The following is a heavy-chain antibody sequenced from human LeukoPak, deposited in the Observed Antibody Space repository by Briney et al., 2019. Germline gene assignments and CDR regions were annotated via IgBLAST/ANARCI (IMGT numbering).Heavy chain of an antibody. CDR1: GGSISSSSYY. J-gene: IGHJ4*02. Sequence: SETLSLTCTVSGGSISSSSYYWGWIRQPPGKGLEWIGSIYYSGSTYYNPSLKSRVTISVDTSKNQFSLKLSSVTAADTAVYYCARHPGYSYAYVDYWGQGTLVTVSS. CDR3: ARHPGYSYAYVDY. V-gene: IGHV4-39*07. CDR2: IYYSGST. D-gene: IGHD5-18*01.